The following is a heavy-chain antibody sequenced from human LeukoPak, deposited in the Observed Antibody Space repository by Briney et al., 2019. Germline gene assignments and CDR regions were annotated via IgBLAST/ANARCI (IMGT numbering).Heavy chain of an antibody. CDR3: AGGCGRARSPYFFCY. V-gene: IGHV3-7*02. D-gene: IGHD4/OR15-4a*01. CDR2: IRQDGVVT. J-gene: IGHJ4*02. Sequence: GGSLRLSCAASGFTFSTYWMSWVRQAPGQGLEWVAPIRQDGVVTNYVDTVRGRFPISTDKSTSSPYMQMSSLREEDTAMYYCAGGCGRARSPYFFCYWGQGTLVPVSA. CDR1: GFTFSTYW.